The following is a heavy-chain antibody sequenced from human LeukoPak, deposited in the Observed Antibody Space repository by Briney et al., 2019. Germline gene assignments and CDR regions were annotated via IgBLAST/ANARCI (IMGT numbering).Heavy chain of an antibody. CDR3: ATARAQRPRNYYYYGRDP. CDR1: GYTLTELS. CDR2: FDPEDGET. D-gene: IGHD6-25*01. J-gene: IGHJ6*04. Sequence: ASVKVSCKVSGYTLTELSMHWVRQAPGKGLEWMGGFDPEDGETIYAQKFQGRVTMTEDTSTDTAYMELSSLRSEDTAVYYCATARAQRPRNYYYYGRDPGEKGTRVTV. V-gene: IGHV1-24*01.